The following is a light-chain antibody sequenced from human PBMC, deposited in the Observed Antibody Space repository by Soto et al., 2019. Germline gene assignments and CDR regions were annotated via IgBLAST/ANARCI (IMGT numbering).Light chain of an antibody. J-gene: IGKJ2*01. V-gene: IGKV3-11*01. Sequence: EIVLTQSPATLSLSPGERATLSCRASQSVSSYLAWYQQKPGQAPRLLIYDASNRATGIPARFSGSGSGTDFTLTISCLEPEDFAVYYCQQRSNWPPLYTFGQGTKLEI. CDR3: QQRSNWPPLYT. CDR1: QSVSSY. CDR2: DAS.